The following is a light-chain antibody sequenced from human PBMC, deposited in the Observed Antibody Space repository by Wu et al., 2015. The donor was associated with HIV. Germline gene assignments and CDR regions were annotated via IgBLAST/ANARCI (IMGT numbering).Light chain of an antibody. CDR3: QQRNTWPLT. J-gene: IGKJ4*01. V-gene: IGKV3-11*01. CDR1: QTISNY. Sequence: DIILTQSPVTLSLSPGDRATLSCRASQTISNYLAWYQQKPGQAPRLLIYDVSNRAPGIPARFGGSGSMTGFTFTISNLEPEDSAVYFCQQRNTWPLTFGEGT. CDR2: DVS.